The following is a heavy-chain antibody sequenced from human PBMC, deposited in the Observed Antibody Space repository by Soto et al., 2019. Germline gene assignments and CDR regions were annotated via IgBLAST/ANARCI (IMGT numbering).Heavy chain of an antibody. CDR3: ARGYESSRRYLPLLDY. CDR1: SGSFSGYY. D-gene: IGHD3-22*01. CDR2: ISHSGST. Sequence: QVQLQQWGAGLLKPSETLSLRCVVNSGSFSGYYWTWIRQTPGKGLEWIGEISHSGSTNYNPSLKEPGTQVGGHFQEAVLPETGSGTRRGPALYFCARGYESSRRYLPLLDYWGQGTLVTVSS. J-gene: IGHJ4*02. V-gene: IGHV4-34*01.